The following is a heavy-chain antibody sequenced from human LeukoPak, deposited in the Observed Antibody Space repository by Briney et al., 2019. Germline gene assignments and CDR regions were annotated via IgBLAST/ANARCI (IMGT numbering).Heavy chain of an antibody. J-gene: IGHJ4*02. V-gene: IGHV4-59*01. CDR2: IYYSEST. Sequence: SETLSLTCTVSGGSISSYYWSWIRQPPGKGLEWIGYIYYSESTNYNPSLKSRVTISVDTSKNQFSLKLSSVTAADTAVYYCARGYGSGSYPFDYWGQGTLVTVSS. D-gene: IGHD3-10*01. CDR3: ARGYGSGSYPFDY. CDR1: GGSISSYY.